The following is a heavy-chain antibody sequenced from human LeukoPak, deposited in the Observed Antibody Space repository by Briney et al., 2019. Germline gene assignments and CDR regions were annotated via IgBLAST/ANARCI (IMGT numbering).Heavy chain of an antibody. Sequence: PGGSLRLSCAASGFTFSSYAMHWVRQAPGKGLEWVAVISYDGSNKYYADSVKGRFTISRDNSKNTLYLQMNSLRAEDTAVYYCASTSSPGYSSGWFGEVDYWGQGTLVTVSS. CDR1: GFTFSSYA. V-gene: IGHV3-30-3*01. J-gene: IGHJ4*02. D-gene: IGHD6-19*01. CDR3: ASTSSPGYSSGWFGEVDY. CDR2: ISYDGSNK.